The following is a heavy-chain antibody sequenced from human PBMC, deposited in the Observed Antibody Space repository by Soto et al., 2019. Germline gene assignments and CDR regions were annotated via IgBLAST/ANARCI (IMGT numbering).Heavy chain of an antibody. Sequence: EVQLVESGGGLVQPGGSLRLSCGASGFTFSSYDMHWVRQAPGKGLEYISAISSNGGITYYANSVKGRFTISRDNSKNVMFLQMGSLRAEDMAVYYCVRDTSFDYWGQGTLVTVSS. D-gene: IGHD3-16*01. J-gene: IGHJ4*02. CDR1: GFTFSSYD. V-gene: IGHV3-64*01. CDR3: VRDTSFDY. CDR2: ISSNGGIT.